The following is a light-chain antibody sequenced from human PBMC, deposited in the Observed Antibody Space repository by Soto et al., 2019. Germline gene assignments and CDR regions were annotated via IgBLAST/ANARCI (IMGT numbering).Light chain of an antibody. J-gene: IGKJ1*01. CDR3: QKYDSAPWT. V-gene: IGKV1-27*01. Sequence: DIEMTQSPSSLSASVGDRVTITCRASQGISNYLAWYQQRPGKVPKLLIYAASTLQSGVPSRFSGSGSGTDFTLTISSLQPEDVATYYCQKYDSAPWTFGQGTEVESK. CDR2: AAS. CDR1: QGISNY.